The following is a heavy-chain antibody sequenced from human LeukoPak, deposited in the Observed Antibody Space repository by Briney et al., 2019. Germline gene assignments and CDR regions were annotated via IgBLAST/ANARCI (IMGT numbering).Heavy chain of an antibody. CDR1: GFTFSSYW. CDR3: ARESVHDAFDI. V-gene: IGHV3-7*01. Sequence: GGSLRLSCAASGFTFSSYWMSWVRQAPGKGLEWVANIKQDGSEKYYVDSVKGRFTISRDNAKNSLYLQMNNLRAEDTAVYYCARESVHDAFDIWGQGTMVTVSS. J-gene: IGHJ3*02. CDR2: IKQDGSEK.